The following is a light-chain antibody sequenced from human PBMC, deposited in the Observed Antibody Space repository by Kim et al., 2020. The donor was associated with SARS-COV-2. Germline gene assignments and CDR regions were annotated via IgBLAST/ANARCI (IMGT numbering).Light chain of an antibody. CDR2: YNS. Sequence: PGETAGIDCGGDSIGRESVHWYQQRPGQAPVLVIYYNSDRPSGISERFSGSNFGNTTTLTISRVEAGDEADYFCQVWHSASDQYVFGTGTKVTVL. J-gene: IGLJ1*01. CDR1: SIGRES. CDR3: QVWHSASDQYV. V-gene: IGLV3-21*04.